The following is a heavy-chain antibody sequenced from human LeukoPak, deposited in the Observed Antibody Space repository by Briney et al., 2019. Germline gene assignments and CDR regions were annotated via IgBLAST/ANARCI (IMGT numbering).Heavy chain of an antibody. CDR2: IYYSGST. CDR1: GGSLSSGGYY. D-gene: IGHD1-14*01. J-gene: IGHJ4*02. Sequence: SETLSLTCSVSGGSLSSGGYYWSWIRQHPGMGLEWIGSIYYSGSTYYTPSLRSRVNISVDTSKSQFALNLTSVTAADTAVYYCARVSSARNGFDYWGQGPWSPSPQ. V-gene: IGHV4-31*03. CDR3: ARVSSARNGFDY.